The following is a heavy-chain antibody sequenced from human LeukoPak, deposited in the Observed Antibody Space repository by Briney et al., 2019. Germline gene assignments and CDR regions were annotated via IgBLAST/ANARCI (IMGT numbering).Heavy chain of an antibody. J-gene: IGHJ4*02. CDR2: ISYDGGDK. CDR1: GFSFSSYG. V-gene: IGHV3-30*18. D-gene: IGHD4-17*01. CDR3: AKSLRTVTLDY. Sequence: GGSLRLSCAASGFSFSSYGMHWVRQAPGKGLEWVAVISYDGGDKYYADSVKGRFTISRDNSKSTLYLQMNSLRAEDTAVYYCAKSLRTVTLDYWGQGTLVTVSS.